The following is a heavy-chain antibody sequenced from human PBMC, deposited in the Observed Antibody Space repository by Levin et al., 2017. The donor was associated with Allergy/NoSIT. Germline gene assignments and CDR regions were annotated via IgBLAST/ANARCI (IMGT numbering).Heavy chain of an antibody. CDR1: GFTFSSYW. V-gene: IGHV3-7*01. CDR2: IKHDGSDK. Sequence: ASVKVSCAASGFTFSSYWMNWVRQAPGKGLECVANIKHDGSDKNYADSVKGRFTISRDNAKKSVFLQMNSLGVEDTAVYYCARNRGWETIDSWGQGTLVIVSS. CDR3: ARNRGWETIDS. D-gene: IGHD1-26*01. J-gene: IGHJ4*02.